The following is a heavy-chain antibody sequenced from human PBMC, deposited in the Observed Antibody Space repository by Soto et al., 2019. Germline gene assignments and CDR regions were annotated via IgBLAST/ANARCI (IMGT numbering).Heavy chain of an antibody. CDR1: GYTFTSYD. V-gene: IGHV1-8*01. J-gene: IGHJ6*02. D-gene: IGHD2-21*02. CDR2: MNPNSGNT. Sequence: ASVKVSCKASGYTFTSYDINWVRQTTGQGLEWMGWMNPNSGNTGYAQKFQGRVTMTRNTSISTAYMELSSLRSEDTAVYYCARGMDCGGDCSDYYYGMDVWGQGTTVTVS. CDR3: ARGMDCGGDCSDYYYGMDV.